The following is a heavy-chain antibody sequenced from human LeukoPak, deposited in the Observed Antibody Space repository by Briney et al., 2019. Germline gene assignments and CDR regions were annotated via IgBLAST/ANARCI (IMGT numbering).Heavy chain of an antibody. CDR3: ARGTEGYTYGEFDS. V-gene: IGHV3-23*01. J-gene: IGHJ5*01. D-gene: IGHD5-18*01. CDR1: GFTFSSYA. CDR2: ISGSGGST. Sequence: GGSLRLSCAASGFTFSSYAMSWVRQAPGKGLEWVSAISGSGGSTYYADSVKGRFTISRDNAKNTLYLQMNSLRAEDTAMYYCARGTEGYTYGEFDSWGQGTLVTVSS.